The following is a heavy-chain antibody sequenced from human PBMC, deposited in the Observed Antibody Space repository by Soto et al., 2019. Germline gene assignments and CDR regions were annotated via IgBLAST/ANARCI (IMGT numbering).Heavy chain of an antibody. Sequence: PGGSLRLSCAASGFTFSSYSMNWVRQAPGKGLEWVSSISSSSSYIYYADSVKGRFTTSRDNAKNSLYLQMNSLRAEDTAVYYCARGLGYSSERITFQHWGQGTLVTVSS. J-gene: IGHJ1*01. V-gene: IGHV3-21*01. CDR3: ARGLGYSSERITFQH. CDR1: GFTFSSYS. D-gene: IGHD6-19*01. CDR2: ISSSSSYI.